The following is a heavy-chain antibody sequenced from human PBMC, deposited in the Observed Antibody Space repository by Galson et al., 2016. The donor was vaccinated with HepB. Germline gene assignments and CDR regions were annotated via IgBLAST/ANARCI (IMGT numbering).Heavy chain of an antibody. Sequence: SLRLSCAASGFTFDDYVMHWVRQAPGKGLEWVSAMSGSADRTSYAVSVEGRFTISRDNSRNTLYLEMHSLRAEDTALYYCAKNDFWSGYPPYFYYGMDVWGQGTPVTVSS. CDR1: GFTFDDYV. J-gene: IGHJ6*02. CDR2: MSGSADRT. CDR3: AKNDFWSGYPPYFYYGMDV. D-gene: IGHD3-3*01. V-gene: IGHV3-23*01.